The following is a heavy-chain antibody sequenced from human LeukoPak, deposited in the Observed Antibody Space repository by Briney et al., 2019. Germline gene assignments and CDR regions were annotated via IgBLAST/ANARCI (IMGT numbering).Heavy chain of an antibody. CDR3: AREGITGTFSYFDY. V-gene: IGHV1-69*05. CDR2: IIPIFGTA. Sequence: ASVKVSCKASGGTFSSYAISWARQAPGQGLEWMGGIIPIFGTANYAQKFQGRVTITTDESTSTAYMELSSLRSEDTAVYYCAREGITGTFSYFDYWGQGTLVTVSS. CDR1: GGTFSSYA. D-gene: IGHD1-7*01. J-gene: IGHJ4*02.